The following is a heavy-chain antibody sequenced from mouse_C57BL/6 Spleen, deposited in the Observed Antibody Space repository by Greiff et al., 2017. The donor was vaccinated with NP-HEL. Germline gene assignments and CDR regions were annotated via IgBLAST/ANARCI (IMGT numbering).Heavy chain of an antibody. J-gene: IGHJ2*01. CDR1: GFSLTSYC. D-gene: IGHD1-1*01. Sequence: QVQLKQSGPGLVQPSQSLSITCTVSGFSLTSYCVHWVRQSPGKGLEWLGVIWSGGSTDYNAAFISRLSISKDNSKSQVFFKMHSLQADDTAIYYCARGDGSGSFDYWGQGTTLTVSS. CDR2: IWSGGST. CDR3: ARGDGSGSFDY. V-gene: IGHV2-2*01.